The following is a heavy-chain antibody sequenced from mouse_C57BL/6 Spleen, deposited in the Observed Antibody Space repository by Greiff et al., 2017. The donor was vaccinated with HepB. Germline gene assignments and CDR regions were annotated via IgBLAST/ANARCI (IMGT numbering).Heavy chain of an antibody. CDR3: AKKSDGYYWSYAMDY. CDR1: GYTFTSYW. D-gene: IGHD2-3*01. CDR2: IYPGSGST. J-gene: IGHJ4*01. Sequence: QVQLQQPGAELVKPGASVKMSCTASGYTFTSYWITWVKQRPGQGLEWIGDIYPGSGSTNYNEKFKSKATLTVDTSSSTAYMQLSSLTSEDSAVYYGAKKSDGYYWSYAMDYWGQGTSVTVSS. V-gene: IGHV1-55*01.